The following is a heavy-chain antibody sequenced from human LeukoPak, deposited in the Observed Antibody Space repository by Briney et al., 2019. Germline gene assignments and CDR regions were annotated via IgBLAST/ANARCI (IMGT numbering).Heavy chain of an antibody. V-gene: IGHV4-34*01. CDR2: INHSGST. CDR3: ARPRYGSGSLDS. Sequence: SETLSLTCAVYGGSFSGYYWSWIRQPPGKGLEWIGEINHSGSTTSNPSLNNRVTISVDTSKNQFSLKLTSVTAADTAVYYCARPRYGSGSLDSWGQGTLVTVSS. D-gene: IGHD3-10*01. CDR1: GGSFSGYY. J-gene: IGHJ4*02.